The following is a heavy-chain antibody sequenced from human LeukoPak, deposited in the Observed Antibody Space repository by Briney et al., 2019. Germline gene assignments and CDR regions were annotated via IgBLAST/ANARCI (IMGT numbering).Heavy chain of an antibody. CDR2: IYSTGST. CDR1: GGSISSYY. D-gene: IGHD3-16*01. V-gene: IGHV4-4*07. J-gene: IGHJ3*01. CDR3: ARDWGTWHAFDL. Sequence: SETLSLTCTVSGGSISSYYWSWIRQPAGEGLEWVGHIYSTGSTLYNPSLKTRVTLSVDRSKNQFSLSLNSVTAADTAMYYCARDWGTWHAFDLWGQGTMVTVSS.